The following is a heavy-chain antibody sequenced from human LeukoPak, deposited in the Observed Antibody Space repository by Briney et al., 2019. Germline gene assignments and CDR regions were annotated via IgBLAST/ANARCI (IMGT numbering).Heavy chain of an antibody. V-gene: IGHV6-1*01. J-gene: IGHJ5*02. CDR1: GDSVSSNSAA. D-gene: IGHD6-13*01. Sequence: SQTLSLTCAISGDSVSSNSAAWNWIRQSPSRGLEWLGRTYYRSKWYNDYAVSVKSRITINPDTSKNQFSLQLSSVTPEDTAVYYCAREGSRDSSRWYWFDPWGQGTLVTVSS. CDR2: TYYRSKWYN. CDR3: AREGSRDSSRWYWFDP.